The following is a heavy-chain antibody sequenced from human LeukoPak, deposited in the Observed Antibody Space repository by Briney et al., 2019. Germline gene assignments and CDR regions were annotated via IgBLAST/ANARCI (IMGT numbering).Heavy chain of an antibody. D-gene: IGHD6-19*01. Sequence: PSETLSLTCTVSGGSISSYYWSWIRQPPGKGLEWIGEINHSETTNYNPSLKSRVTISVDTSKNQFSLKLISVTAADTAVYYCARGGEYSSSFDYWGQGTLVTVSS. J-gene: IGHJ4*02. CDR2: INHSETT. CDR3: ARGGEYSSSFDY. V-gene: IGHV4-34*01. CDR1: GGSISSYY.